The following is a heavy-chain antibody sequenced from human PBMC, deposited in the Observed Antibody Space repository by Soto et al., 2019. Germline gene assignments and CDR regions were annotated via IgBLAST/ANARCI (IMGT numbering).Heavy chain of an antibody. V-gene: IGHV3-30*04. Sequence: GGSLRLSCVDSLLTFTSYALHCVRQSPCRGLEWVALISFDGKNEYYANSVKGRFTIARDNSRNMVYLEMNGLRPDDTATYFCARPIPRWSYHYGMDVWGHGTTVTVSS. J-gene: IGHJ6*02. D-gene: IGHD2-15*01. CDR2: ISFDGKNE. CDR1: LLTFTSYA. CDR3: ARPIPRWSYHYGMDV.